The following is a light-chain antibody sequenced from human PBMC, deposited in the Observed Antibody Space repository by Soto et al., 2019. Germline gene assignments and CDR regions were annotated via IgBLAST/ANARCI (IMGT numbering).Light chain of an antibody. CDR3: QQYYSTLYT. CDR1: QSVLYSSNNKSY. V-gene: IGKV4-1*01. J-gene: IGKJ2*01. Sequence: DIVMTQSPDSLAVSLGERATINCKSSQSVLYSSNNKSYLAWYQQKPGQPPKLLIYWASTRESGVPDRFSGSGSGTDFPLTISSLQAEDVAVYYCQQYYSTLYTFGQGTKLEIK. CDR2: WAS.